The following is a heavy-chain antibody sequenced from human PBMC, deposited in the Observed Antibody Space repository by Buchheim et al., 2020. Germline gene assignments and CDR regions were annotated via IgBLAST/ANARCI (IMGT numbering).Heavy chain of an antibody. CDR2: IKTDGSVA. D-gene: IGHD6-6*01. CDR1: GFAFSNYW. CDR3: ARDAFEYSSSSVLDY. J-gene: IGHJ4*02. Sequence: EVQLVESGGGLVQSGGSLRLSCAASGFAFSNYWMNWVRQTPGKGLVWVSCIKTDGSVAVYADSVKGRFTISRDNSKNTLYLQMNSLRAEDTAVYYCARDAFEYSSSSVLDYWGQGTL. V-gene: IGHV3-74*01.